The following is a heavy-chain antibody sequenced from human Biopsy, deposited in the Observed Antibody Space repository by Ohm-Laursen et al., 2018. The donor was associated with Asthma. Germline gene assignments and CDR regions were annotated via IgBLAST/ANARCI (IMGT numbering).Heavy chain of an antibody. Sequence: SSVKVSCKPSGYTFNSAGITWVRQAPGQGLEWMGWISVYNGNTKVAQKLQDRVTMITDTSTSTAYMELSSLRSDDTAVYYCASPTYCSGSSCINNYYYALDVWGQGTTVTVSS. V-gene: IGHV1-18*01. CDR3: ASPTYCSGSSCINNYYYALDV. J-gene: IGHJ6*02. CDR2: ISVYNGNT. CDR1: GYTFNSAG. D-gene: IGHD2-15*01.